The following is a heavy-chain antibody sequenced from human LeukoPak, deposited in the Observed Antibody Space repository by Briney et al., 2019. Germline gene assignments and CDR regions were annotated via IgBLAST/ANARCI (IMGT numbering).Heavy chain of an antibody. CDR2: IAGSGDNT. D-gene: IGHD4-17*01. V-gene: IGHV3-64*01. CDR3: ARVGHYGSAFDS. CDR1: GFTFSSYS. Sequence: GGSLRLSCAVSGFTFSSYSMHWVRQAPGKGLEFVAAIAGSGDNTYYANSVKGRFTISRDISKNTLYLQMGSLRADDMAVYYCARVGHYGSAFDSWGHGTMVTFSS. J-gene: IGHJ3*02.